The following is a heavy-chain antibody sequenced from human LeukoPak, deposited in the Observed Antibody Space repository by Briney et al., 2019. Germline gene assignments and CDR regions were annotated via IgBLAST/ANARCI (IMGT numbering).Heavy chain of an antibody. Sequence: GGSLRLSCAASEFTFSSYAMSWVRQAPGKGLEWVSVISGRGGSTYYADSVKGHFTISRDNSKNTLYLQMSSLRAEDTAVYYCAKDLGAVAGTFDNWGQGTLVTVSS. CDR2: ISGRGGST. CDR3: AKDLGAVAGTFDN. CDR1: EFTFSSYA. D-gene: IGHD6-19*01. V-gene: IGHV3-23*01. J-gene: IGHJ4*02.